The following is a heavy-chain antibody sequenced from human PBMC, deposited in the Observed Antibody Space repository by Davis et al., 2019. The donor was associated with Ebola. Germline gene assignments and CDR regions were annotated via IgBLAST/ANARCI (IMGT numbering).Heavy chain of an antibody. Sequence: PGGSLRLSCAASGFTFSSYGMHWVRQAPGKGLEWVAVISYDGSNKYYADSVKGRFTISRDNAKNSLYLQMNSLRDEDTAVYYCARGDYGDQYYYGMDVWGKGTTVTVSS. V-gene: IGHV3-30*03. J-gene: IGHJ6*04. CDR3: ARGDYGDQYYYGMDV. D-gene: IGHD4-17*01. CDR1: GFTFSSYG. CDR2: ISYDGSNK.